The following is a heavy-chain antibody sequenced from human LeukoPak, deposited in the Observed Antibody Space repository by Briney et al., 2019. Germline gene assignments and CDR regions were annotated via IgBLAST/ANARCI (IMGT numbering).Heavy chain of an antibody. J-gene: IGHJ1*01. CDR3: ARGYPLSTTAAGTYFQH. Sequence: ASVKVSCKASGYTFSGYYMHWVRQAPGQGLEWMGWINPNSGGTNYAQKFQGRVTMTRDTSISTDYMELSRLRSDDTAVYYCARGYPLSTTAAGTYFQHWGQGTLVTVPS. CDR1: GYTFSGYY. D-gene: IGHD6-13*01. CDR2: INPNSGGT. V-gene: IGHV1-2*02.